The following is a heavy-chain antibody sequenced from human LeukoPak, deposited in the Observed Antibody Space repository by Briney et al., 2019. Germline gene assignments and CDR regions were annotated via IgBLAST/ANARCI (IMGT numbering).Heavy chain of an antibody. J-gene: IGHJ4*02. D-gene: IGHD5-24*01. V-gene: IGHV3-30*02. CDR1: GFTFSSYW. CDR3: AKRNGYNSGPFDY. CDR2: IQSDGSDQ. Sequence: GGSLRLSCAASGFTFSSYWMSWVRQAPGKGLEWVAFIQSDGSDQYYADSVKGRLSISRDNSKNTLYLQMNSLRTEDTAVYYCAKRNGYNSGPFDYWGQGTLVTVSS.